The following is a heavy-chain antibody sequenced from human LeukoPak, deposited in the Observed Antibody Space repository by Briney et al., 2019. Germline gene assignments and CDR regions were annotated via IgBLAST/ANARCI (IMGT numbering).Heavy chain of an antibody. CDR3: ARDRSRNFDF. V-gene: IGHV3-48*01. D-gene: IGHD1-14*01. Sequence: GGSLRLSCAASGLTFNIYSMNWVRQAPGKGLEWVSYIGVSSSSISYADSVKGRFTISRDNAKNSVYLQVHSLRAEDTAVYYCARDRSRNFDFWGQGTLVTVSS. CDR2: IGVSSSSI. J-gene: IGHJ4*02. CDR1: GLTFNIYS.